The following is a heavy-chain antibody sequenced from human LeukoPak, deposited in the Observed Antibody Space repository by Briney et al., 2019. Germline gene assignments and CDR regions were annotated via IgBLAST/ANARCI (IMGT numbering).Heavy chain of an antibody. Sequence: PSETLSLTCAVYGGSFSGYYWSWIRQPPGKGLEWIGEINHSGSTNYNPSLKSRVTISVDTSKNQFSLKLSSVTAADTAVYYCARAAYYYGSGSYLVDYWGQGTLVTVSS. CDR3: ARAAYYYGSGSYLVDY. V-gene: IGHV4-34*01. J-gene: IGHJ4*02. CDR1: GGSFSGYY. D-gene: IGHD3-10*01. CDR2: INHSGST.